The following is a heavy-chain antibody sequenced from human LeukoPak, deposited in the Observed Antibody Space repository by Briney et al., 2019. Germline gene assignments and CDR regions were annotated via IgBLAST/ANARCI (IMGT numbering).Heavy chain of an antibody. D-gene: IGHD6-13*01. J-gene: IGHJ4*02. CDR3: ARYSSSWSFDY. V-gene: IGHV1-69*06. Sequence: ASVKVSCKASGGTFSSYAISWVRQAPGQGLEWMGGIIPIFGTANYAQKFQGRVTITADKSTSTAYMELSSLRSDDTAVYYCARYSSSWSFDYWGQGTLVTVSS. CDR2: IIPIFGTA. CDR1: GGTFSSYA.